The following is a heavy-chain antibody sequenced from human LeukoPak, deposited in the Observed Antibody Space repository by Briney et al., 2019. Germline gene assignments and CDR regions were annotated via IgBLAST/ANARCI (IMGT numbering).Heavy chain of an antibody. D-gene: IGHD5-18*01. CDR3: ARDRDGYSRYFDY. CDR1: GGSISTYY. J-gene: IGHJ4*02. CDR2: IFYSGST. V-gene: IGHV4-59*01. Sequence: PSETLSLTCTVSGGSISTYYWSWIRQPPGKGLEWIGYIFYSGSTNYNPSLKSRVTISVDTSKNQFSLKLTSVTAADTAVYYCARDRDGYSRYFDYWGQGTLVTVSS.